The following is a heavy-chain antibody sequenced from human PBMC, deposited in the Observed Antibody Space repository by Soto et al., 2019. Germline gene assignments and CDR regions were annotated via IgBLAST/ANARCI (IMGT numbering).Heavy chain of an antibody. Sequence: QVQLVESGGGVVQPGRSLRLSCAASGFTFSSYAMHWVRQAPGKGLEWVAVISYDGKNQYYADSVRGRFTISRDNSKNTLYLHMNSLRAEDTAVYYCARSVVTQYANFYDGMDVWGQGTTVTVSS. D-gene: IGHD2-21*02. CDR2: ISYDGKNQ. CDR3: ARSVVTQYANFYDGMDV. J-gene: IGHJ6*02. V-gene: IGHV3-30*04. CDR1: GFTFSSYA.